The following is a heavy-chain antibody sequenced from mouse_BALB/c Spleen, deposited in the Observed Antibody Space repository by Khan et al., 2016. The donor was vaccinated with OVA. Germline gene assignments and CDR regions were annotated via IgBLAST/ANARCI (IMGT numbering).Heavy chain of an antibody. CDR2: ISSGGDYT. CDR1: EFTFSNYG. Sequence: EVELVESGGDLVKPGGSLKLSCAASEFTFSNYGMSWVRQTPDKRLEWVATISSGGDYTYYPDSVTGRFTISRDNAKNTLYLQMSSLKSADTAIYYCSRHEATMILFAYWGQGTLVTVSA. J-gene: IGHJ3*01. V-gene: IGHV5-6*01. D-gene: IGHD2-4*01. CDR3: SRHEATMILFAY.